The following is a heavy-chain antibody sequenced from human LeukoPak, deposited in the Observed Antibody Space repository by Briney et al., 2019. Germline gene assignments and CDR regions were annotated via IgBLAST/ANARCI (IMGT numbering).Heavy chain of an antibody. Sequence: GGSLRLSCAASGFTFSSYAMSWVRQAPGKGLEWVSAISGSGGSTYYADSVKGRFTISRDNSKNTLYLQMNSLRAEDTAVYYCATVNDGFWSGYYPKWFDPWCQGTLVTVSS. V-gene: IGHV3-23*01. CDR2: ISGSGGST. D-gene: IGHD3-3*01. J-gene: IGHJ5*02. CDR1: GFTFSSYA. CDR3: ATVNDGFWSGYYPKWFDP.